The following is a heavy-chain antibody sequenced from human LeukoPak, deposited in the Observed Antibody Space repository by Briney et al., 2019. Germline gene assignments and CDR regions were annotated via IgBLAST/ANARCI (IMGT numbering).Heavy chain of an antibody. J-gene: IGHJ4*02. V-gene: IGHV4-59*08. Sequence: PSETLSLTCAVYGGSFSGYYWSWIRQPPGKGLEWIGYIYYSGSTNYNPSLKSRVTISVDTSKNQFSLKLSSVTAADTAVYYCARHSLRYCSGGSCYIDYWGQGTLVTVSS. CDR3: ARHSLRYCSGGSCYIDY. D-gene: IGHD2-15*01. CDR1: GGSFSGYY. CDR2: IYYSGST.